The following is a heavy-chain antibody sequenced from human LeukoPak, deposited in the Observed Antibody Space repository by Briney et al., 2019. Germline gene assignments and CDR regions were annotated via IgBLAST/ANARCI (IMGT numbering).Heavy chain of an antibody. CDR2: ISSSSSTI. J-gene: IGHJ4*02. CDR3: ARDSVGYCSGGSCYYAWDY. D-gene: IGHD2-15*01. CDR1: GFTFSSYS. Sequence: PGGSLRLSCAASGFTFSSYSMNWVRQAPGKGLEWVSYISSSSSTIYYADSVKGRFTISRDNAKNSLYLQMNSLRAEDTAVYYCARDSVGYCSGGSCYYAWDYWGQGTLVTVSS. V-gene: IGHV3-48*04.